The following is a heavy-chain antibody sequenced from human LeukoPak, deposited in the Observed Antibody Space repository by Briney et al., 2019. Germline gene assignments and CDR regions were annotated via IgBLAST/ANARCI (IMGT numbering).Heavy chain of an antibody. CDR3: AKDVGFYGDYDDAFDI. CDR1: GFTFSSYW. CDR2: IKQDGSEK. Sequence: PGGSLRLSCAASGFTFSSYWMSWVRQAPGKGLEWVANIKQDGSEKYYADSMKGRFTISRDNSKNTLCLQMNSLRAEDTAVYYCAKDVGFYGDYDDAFDIWGQGTMVTVSS. D-gene: IGHD4-17*01. J-gene: IGHJ3*02. V-gene: IGHV3-7*05.